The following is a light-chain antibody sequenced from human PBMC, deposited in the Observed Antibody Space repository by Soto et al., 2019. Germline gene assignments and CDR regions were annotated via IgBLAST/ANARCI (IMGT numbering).Light chain of an antibody. Sequence: QSALTQPASVSGSPGQSITISYTGASSDVGGYDYVSWYQHHPGKAPKLLIYEVSNRPSGVSNRFSGSKSGNTAALTISGLHAEDEADYYCSSSTSSSTLFGGGTKLTVL. J-gene: IGLJ2*01. CDR3: SSSTSSSTL. V-gene: IGLV2-14*01. CDR2: EVS. CDR1: SSDVGGYDY.